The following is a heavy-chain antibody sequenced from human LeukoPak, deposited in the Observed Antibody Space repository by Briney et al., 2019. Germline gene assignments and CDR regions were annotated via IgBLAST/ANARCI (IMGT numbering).Heavy chain of an antibody. CDR2: IYYSGST. V-gene: IGHV4-59*01. Sequence: SETLSLTCTVSGGSISSYYWSWIRQPPGKGLEWIGYIYYSGSTNYNPSLKSRVTISVDTSKNQFSLKLSSVTAADTAVYYCARDQEYYGFWSGSYHNWFDPWGQGTLVTVSS. D-gene: IGHD3-3*01. CDR1: GGSISSYY. J-gene: IGHJ5*02. CDR3: ARDQEYYGFWSGSYHNWFDP.